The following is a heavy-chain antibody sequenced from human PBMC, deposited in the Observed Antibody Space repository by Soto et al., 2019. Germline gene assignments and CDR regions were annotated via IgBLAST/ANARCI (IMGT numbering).Heavy chain of an antibody. CDR3: ARGDASVTSLGAFNI. Sequence: QVQLQQWGAGLLKPSETLSLTCAVYVGSFRGYYWSWIRQPPGKGLEWIGEINRSGSTNYNPSLNSLVTMSVDTSMIQLPLELSSGAATDTAVYYCARGDASVTSLGAFNIAGQGTVVTASS. D-gene: IGHD2-2*01. J-gene: IGHJ3*02. CDR2: INRSGST. CDR1: VGSFRGYY. V-gene: IGHV4-34*01.